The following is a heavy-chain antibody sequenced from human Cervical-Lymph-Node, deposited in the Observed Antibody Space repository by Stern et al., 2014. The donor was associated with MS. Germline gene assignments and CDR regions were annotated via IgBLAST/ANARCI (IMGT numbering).Heavy chain of an antibody. CDR1: GGTFSINT. J-gene: IGHJ4*02. Sequence: VQLVQSGTAVKKPGSSVNVSCKASGGTFSINTISWVRQAPGQGLEWMGGIIPMFGTPNYAQKFQGRVTTTADESTSTAYLELSRLTSQDTALYFCVTDQGGIAVYWGQGTLVTVSS. D-gene: IGHD6-19*01. V-gene: IGHV1-69*01. CDR3: VTDQGGIAVY. CDR2: IIPMFGTP.